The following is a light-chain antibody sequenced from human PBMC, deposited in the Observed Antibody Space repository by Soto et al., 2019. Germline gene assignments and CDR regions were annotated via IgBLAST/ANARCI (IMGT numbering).Light chain of an antibody. CDR3: QQYNNWPPIT. V-gene: IGKV3-15*01. J-gene: IGKJ5*01. CDR2: GAS. CDR1: ESVRSY. Sequence: EVVMTQSPATLSVSPGERATLSCRASESVRSYLAWYQQKPGQAPRLLIYGASTRATGIPARFSGRGSGTEFMLTISSLQSEDFAMYYGQQYNNWPPITFGQGTRLEIK.